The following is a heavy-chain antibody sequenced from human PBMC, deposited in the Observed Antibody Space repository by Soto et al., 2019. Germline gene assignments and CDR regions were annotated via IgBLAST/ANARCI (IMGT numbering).Heavy chain of an antibody. J-gene: IGHJ4*02. V-gene: IGHV5-10-1*01. D-gene: IGHD3-22*01. CDR2: IDPGDSYT. Sequence: GESLKISCKGSGYSFTSYWITWVRQMPGKGLEWMGTIDPGDSYTNYSPSFLGHVTISADKSISTASLQWSSLKASDTAMYFCARLPYYYASGGYDSHFDYWGQGTLVTVSS. CDR1: GYSFTSYW. CDR3: ARLPYYYASGGYDSHFDY.